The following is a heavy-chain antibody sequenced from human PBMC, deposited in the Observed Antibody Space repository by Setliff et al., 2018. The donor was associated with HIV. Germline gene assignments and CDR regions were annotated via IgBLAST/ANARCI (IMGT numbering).Heavy chain of an antibody. CDR1: GYTFTSYG. J-gene: IGHJ3*02. Sequence: ASVKVSCKASGYTFTSYGISWVRQAPGQGLEWMGWISAYNGNTNYAQKLQGRVTMTTDTSTSTAYMEPRSLRSDDTAVYYCARAEGRAVAGLRDAFDIWGQGTMVTVSS. D-gene: IGHD6-19*01. V-gene: IGHV1-18*01. CDR2: ISAYNGNT. CDR3: ARAEGRAVAGLRDAFDI.